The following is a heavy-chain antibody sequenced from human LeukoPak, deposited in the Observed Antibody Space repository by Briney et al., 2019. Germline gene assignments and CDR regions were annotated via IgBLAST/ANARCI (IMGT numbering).Heavy chain of an antibody. Sequence: SETLSLTCTVSGGSISSYYWSWIRQPAGKGLEWIGRIYTSGSTNYNPSLKSRVTMSVDTSKNQLSLKLSSVTAADTAVYYCAREVLLWFGDRPHWFDPWGQGTLVTVSS. CDR2: IYTSGST. D-gene: IGHD3-10*01. V-gene: IGHV4-4*07. CDR3: AREVLLWFGDRPHWFDP. CDR1: GGSISSYY. J-gene: IGHJ5*02.